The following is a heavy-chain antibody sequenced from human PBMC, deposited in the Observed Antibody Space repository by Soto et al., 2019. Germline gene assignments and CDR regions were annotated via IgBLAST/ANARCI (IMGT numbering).Heavy chain of an antibody. D-gene: IGHD3-16*01. CDR2: ISYDGSNK. CDR1: GFTFSSYA. V-gene: IGHV3-30-3*01. Sequence: QVQLVESGGGVVQPGRSLRLSCAASGFTFSSYAMHWVRQAPGKGLEWVAVISYDGSNKYYADSVKGRFTISRDNSKDTLSLKMNSLRAEDTAVYYCSSKIYDYVCLYHWGQGTLVTVSS. CDR3: SSKIYDYVCLYH. J-gene: IGHJ4*02.